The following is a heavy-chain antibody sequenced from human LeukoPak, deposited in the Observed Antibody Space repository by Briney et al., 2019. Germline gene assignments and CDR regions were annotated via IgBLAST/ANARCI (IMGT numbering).Heavy chain of an antibody. CDR2: IWYDGSNK. Sequence: GRSLRPSCAASGFTFSSYGMHWVRQAPGKGLEWVAVIWYDGSNKYYADSVKGRFTISRDNSKNTLYLQMNSLRAEDTAVYYSAREAVVVAGPLDYWGQGTLVTVSS. CDR1: GFTFSSYG. V-gene: IGHV3-33*01. J-gene: IGHJ4*02. CDR3: AREAVVVAGPLDY. D-gene: IGHD2-15*01.